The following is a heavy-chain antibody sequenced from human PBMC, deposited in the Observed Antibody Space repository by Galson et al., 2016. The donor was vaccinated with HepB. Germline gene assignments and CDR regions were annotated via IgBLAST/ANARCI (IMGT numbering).Heavy chain of an antibody. D-gene: IGHD6-19*01. CDR2: INPNSGDT. J-gene: IGHJ4*02. CDR3: ARDYVELAGWYFDR. V-gene: IGHV1-2*04. Sequence: SVKVSCKASGYTFTGYHMHWVRQAPGQGLEWMGWINPNSGDTKYAQKFQGWVTMTRETSISTAYMELSRLKSDDKAVYYWARDYVELAGWYFDRWGQGTLVTVS. CDR1: GYTFTGYH.